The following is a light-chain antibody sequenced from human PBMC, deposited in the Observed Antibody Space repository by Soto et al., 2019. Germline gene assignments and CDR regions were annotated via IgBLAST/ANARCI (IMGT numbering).Light chain of an antibody. J-gene: IGLJ3*02. CDR1: SSNIGAGSD. CDR3: QSYDSILTGSV. Sequence: QSVLTQPPSVSGAPGQRVTISCTGSSSNIGAGSDVHWYQQLPGTAPKLLIYSNTNRPSGVPDRFSGSKSGTSASLAIDGLQAGDEADYYCQSYDSILTGSVFGGGTKVTVL. CDR2: SNT. V-gene: IGLV1-40*01.